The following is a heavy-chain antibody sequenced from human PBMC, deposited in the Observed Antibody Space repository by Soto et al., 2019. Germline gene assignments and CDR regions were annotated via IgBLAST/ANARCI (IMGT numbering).Heavy chain of an antibody. CDR2: IWHDGSQK. CDR1: GFTFSDYG. V-gene: IGHV3-33*01. CDR3: EGRDDPFHV. J-gene: IGHJ3*01. Sequence: QVQLVESGGGVVQPGTSLRLWWVATGFTFSDYGIHWVRQAPGRGLEWVAVIWHDGSQKYLADSVRGRFTISRDTSKNTVYLQMNRLRAEDTAVYFCEGRDDPFHVWGQGTIVTVSS.